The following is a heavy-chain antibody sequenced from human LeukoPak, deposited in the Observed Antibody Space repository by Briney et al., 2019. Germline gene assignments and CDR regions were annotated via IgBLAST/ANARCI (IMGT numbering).Heavy chain of an antibody. V-gene: IGHV1-69*04. Sequence: GASVKVSCKASGGTFSSSAITWVRQAPGQGLEWMGRIIPVLNITNYAQKFQGRVTITADKSTSTAYMELSSLRFEDTAVYYCAREGLDGTTQIYYYGMDVWGQGTTVTVSS. D-gene: IGHD1-7*01. J-gene: IGHJ6*02. CDR2: IIPVLNIT. CDR3: AREGLDGTTQIYYYGMDV. CDR1: GGTFSSSA.